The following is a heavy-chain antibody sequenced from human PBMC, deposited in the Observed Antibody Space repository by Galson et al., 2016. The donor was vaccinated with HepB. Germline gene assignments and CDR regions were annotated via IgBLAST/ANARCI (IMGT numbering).Heavy chain of an antibody. Sequence: SLRLSCAASGFTFKKYGFSWVRLTPGKGLEWLSYIESYSKIIRYTESVRGRFTVSRENAKNSVYLQLSGLRVEDTAIYYCARDGPNYNYDFWGQGTLVTVSS. CDR1: GFTFKKYG. J-gene: IGHJ4*02. CDR2: IESYSKII. V-gene: IGHV3-48*04. D-gene: IGHD5-24*01. CDR3: ARDGPNYNYDF.